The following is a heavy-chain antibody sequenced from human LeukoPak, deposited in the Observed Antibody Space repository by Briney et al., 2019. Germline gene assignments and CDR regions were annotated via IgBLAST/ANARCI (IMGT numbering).Heavy chain of an antibody. CDR2: VSSASSYI. V-gene: IGHV3-21*01. CDR1: GFPFSSYS. Sequence: SGGSLRLSCAVSGFPFSSYSMNWVRQAPGKGLEWVSSVSSASSYIYYADSLKGRFTISRDNAKNSLYLQMNSLRADDTAVYYCARGGSYVHYWGQGTQVTVSS. J-gene: IGHJ4*02. CDR3: ARGGSYVHY. D-gene: IGHD1-26*01.